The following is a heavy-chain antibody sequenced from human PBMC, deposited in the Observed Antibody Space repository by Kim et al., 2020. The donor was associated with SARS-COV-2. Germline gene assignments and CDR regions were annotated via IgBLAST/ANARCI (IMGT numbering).Heavy chain of an antibody. J-gene: IGHJ4*02. CDR1: EFTFSNDW. V-gene: IGHV3-7*01. D-gene: IGHD3-3*02. Sequence: GGSLRLSCAVSEFTFSNDWTYWVRQAPGKGLEWVANIKPDGSEKYYVDSVKGRFSISRDNTKQLVYLQINSLRVEDTAVYYCASRILGGQGTLVTVSS. CDR2: IKPDGSEK. CDR3: ASRIL.